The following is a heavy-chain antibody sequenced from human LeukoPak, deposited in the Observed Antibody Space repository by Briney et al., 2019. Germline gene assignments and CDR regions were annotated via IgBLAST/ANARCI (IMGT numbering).Heavy chain of an antibody. Sequence: ASVKVSCKTSGYTFTSYGISWVRQAPGQGLEWMGWIGVYSGKTKYAQNFKGRVTMTTDTSTSTAYMELRNLRSDDTAVYFCAREEFCTTTSCYHNWFDPWGQGTLVTVSS. D-gene: IGHD2-2*01. CDR3: AREEFCTTTSCYHNWFDP. V-gene: IGHV1-18*01. CDR2: IGVYSGKT. CDR1: GYTFTSYG. J-gene: IGHJ5*02.